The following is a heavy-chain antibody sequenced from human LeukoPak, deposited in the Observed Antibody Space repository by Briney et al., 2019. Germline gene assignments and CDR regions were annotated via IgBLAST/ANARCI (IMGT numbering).Heavy chain of an antibody. Sequence: PSETLSLTCSVSGGSINSSSYYWGWIRQPPGKGLEWIGSIYYSGSTYYNPSLKSRVTISVDTSKNQFSLKLSSVTAADTAVYYCARYSTEYCSGGSCYPANTFDIWGQGTMVTVSS. CDR2: IYYSGST. V-gene: IGHV4-39*07. CDR1: GGSINSSSYY. J-gene: IGHJ3*02. D-gene: IGHD2-15*01. CDR3: ARYSTEYCSGGSCYPANTFDI.